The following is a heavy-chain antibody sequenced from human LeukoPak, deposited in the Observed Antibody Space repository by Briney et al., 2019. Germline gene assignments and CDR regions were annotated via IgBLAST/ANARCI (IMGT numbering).Heavy chain of an antibody. D-gene: IGHD3-9*01. CDR1: GFTFSSSS. Sequence: GGSLRLSCAVSGFTFSSSSMSWVRRAPGKGLEWVSAISVNGNSIYYADSVKGRFTISRDNSKSTLYLQMDSLRAEDTAAYQCAKDSPVLTVWGQGTLVTVS. V-gene: IGHV3-23*01. CDR2: ISVNGNSI. J-gene: IGHJ4*02. CDR3: AKDSPVLTV.